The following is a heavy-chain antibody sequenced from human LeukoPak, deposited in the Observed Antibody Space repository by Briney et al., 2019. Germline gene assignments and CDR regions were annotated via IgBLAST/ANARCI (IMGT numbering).Heavy chain of an antibody. CDR3: AKSITMVRGVIN. CDR1: GFTFSSYA. V-gene: IGHV3-23*01. Sequence: GGSLRLSCAAPGFTFSSYAMSWVRQAPGKGREWVSAISGSGGSTYYADSVKGRFTISRDNSKNTLYLQMNSLRAEDTAVYYCAKSITMVRGVINWGQGTLVTVSS. J-gene: IGHJ4*02. D-gene: IGHD3-10*01. CDR2: ISGSGGST.